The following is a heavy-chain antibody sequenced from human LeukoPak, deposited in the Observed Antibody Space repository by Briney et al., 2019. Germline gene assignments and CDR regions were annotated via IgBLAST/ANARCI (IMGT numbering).Heavy chain of an antibody. CDR3: ARDQGSMIVVRTTTWYFDL. V-gene: IGHV3-7*01. CDR2: INQDGSEI. D-gene: IGHD3-22*01. J-gene: IGHJ2*01. Sequence: GGSLPLFCSPSSLNLTNYWMSWLRQAPGEGLEWVPNINQDGSEIYYVDSVKGRFTISRDNAKTSLYLQTTSVRPDDTAVYYCARDQGSMIVVRTTTWYFDLWGRGTLVTVSS. CDR1: SLNLTNYW.